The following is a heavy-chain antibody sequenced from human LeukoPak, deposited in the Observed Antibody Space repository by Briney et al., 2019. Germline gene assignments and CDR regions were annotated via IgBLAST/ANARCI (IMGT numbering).Heavy chain of an antibody. V-gene: IGHV3-30-3*01. CDR2: ISYDGSNK. Sequence: PGRSLRLSCAASGFTFSSYAMHWVRQAPGKGLEWVAVISYDGSNKYYADSVKGRFTISRDNSKNTLYLQTNSLRAEDTAVYYCARGIYYYDSSGYDDALDIWGQGTMVTVSS. CDR3: ARGIYYYDSSGYDDALDI. J-gene: IGHJ3*02. D-gene: IGHD3-22*01. CDR1: GFTFSSYA.